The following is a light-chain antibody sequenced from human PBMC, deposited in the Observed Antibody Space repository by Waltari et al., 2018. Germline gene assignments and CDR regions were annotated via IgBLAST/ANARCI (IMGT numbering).Light chain of an antibody. V-gene: IGLV3-19*01. Sequence: TQDPAVSVAVGQTVRITCQGDSLRSYYASWYRHRPGQAPILVMYDKNNRPAGVPDRFSGSISDKTASVTITGAQAEDEAYYYCHSRDASGVGGTFGGGTKLTVL. J-gene: IGLJ2*01. CDR3: HSRDASGVGGT. CDR1: SLRSYY. CDR2: DKN.